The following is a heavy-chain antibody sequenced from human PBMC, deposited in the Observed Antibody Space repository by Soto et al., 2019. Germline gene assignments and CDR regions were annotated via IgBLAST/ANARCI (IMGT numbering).Heavy chain of an antibody. CDR2: ISAYNGNT. V-gene: IGHV1-18*01. J-gene: IGHJ4*02. CDR3: ARGGSASDFDR. Sequence: RASVKVSCKTSGFTFTNYGINWVRQAPGQGLEWMGWISAYNGNTNYAQKFHGRVTVTTDTSTSTAYMDLRSLRSDDTAVYYCARGGSASDFDRWGQGTLVTVSS. CDR1: GFTFTNYG. D-gene: IGHD6-6*01.